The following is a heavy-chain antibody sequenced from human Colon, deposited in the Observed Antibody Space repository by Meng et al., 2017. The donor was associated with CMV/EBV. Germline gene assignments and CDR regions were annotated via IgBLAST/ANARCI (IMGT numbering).Heavy chain of an antibody. CDR2: TYYRSKWYN. V-gene: IGHV6-1*01. D-gene: IGHD4-11*01. CDR1: GDSVSSNSAT. J-gene: IGHJ4*02. Sequence: QVQVKQSGPGRVKPSQTLFLTCAIFGDSVSSNSATWNWIRQSPSGGLDWLGRTYYRSKWYNDYAESVKSRITINPDTSKNHFSLQLNSVTPEDTAIYYCVRLRDNSWFDYWGQGTLVTVSS. CDR3: VRLRDNSWFDY.